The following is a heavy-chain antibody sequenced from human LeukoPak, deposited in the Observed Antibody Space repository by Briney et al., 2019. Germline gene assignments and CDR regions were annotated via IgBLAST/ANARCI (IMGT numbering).Heavy chain of an antibody. CDR3: VVSIQAAAIPAFDS. V-gene: IGHV1-2*02. CDR1: GYNFAHN. D-gene: IGHD6-25*01. Sequence: ASVKVSCKASGYNFAHNIHWVRQAPGQGHEFMGWINPKNGGTKYTQNFQGRVTMTRDTSISTVYMELSSLGSDDTAVYYCVVSIQAAAIPAFDSWGQGTLVTVSS. J-gene: IGHJ4*02. CDR2: INPKNGGT.